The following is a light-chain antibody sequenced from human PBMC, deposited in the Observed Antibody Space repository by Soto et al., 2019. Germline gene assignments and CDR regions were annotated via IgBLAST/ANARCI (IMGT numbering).Light chain of an antibody. CDR2: AAS. CDR3: QQSFSFPAT. J-gene: IGKJ4*01. Sequence: DIQMTQSPSSLSASVGDRVTITCRASQSISDSLNWYQHKPGTAPKLLIYAASSLQSGVPSRFSGGGSGTDFTLTINSLQPEDFVTYFCQQSFSFPATFGGGTKVEIK. V-gene: IGKV1-39*01. CDR1: QSISDS.